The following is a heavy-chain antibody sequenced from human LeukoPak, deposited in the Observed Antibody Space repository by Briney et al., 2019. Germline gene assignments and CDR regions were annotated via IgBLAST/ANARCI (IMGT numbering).Heavy chain of an antibody. J-gene: IGHJ5*02. CDR1: SGTFSSYA. Sequence: SVKVSCKASSGTFSSYAIIWVRQAPGQGLEWMGGIIPIFGTANYAQKFQGRVTISADESTSTVYMELSSLRSEDTAVYYCARDVTMVRGARYRPYKWFDPWGQGTLVTVSS. CDR3: ARDVTMVRGARYRPYKWFDP. CDR2: IIPIFGTA. V-gene: IGHV1-69*13. D-gene: IGHD3-10*01.